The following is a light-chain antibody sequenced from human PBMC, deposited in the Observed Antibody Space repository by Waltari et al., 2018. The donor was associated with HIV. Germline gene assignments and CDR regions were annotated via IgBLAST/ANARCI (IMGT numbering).Light chain of an antibody. V-gene: IGLV2-23*02. CDR3: CSCPRSGIRYV. Sequence: QSALTQPASVSGSPGQSITIPCTETSSNVGSDYLVSWYQQPPGEAPKLSIYEVTQRPSGVSNRCSGSKSGNAASLTISGLQAEDEADYYCCSCPRSGIRYVFGTGTKVTVL. CDR2: EVT. J-gene: IGLJ1*01. CDR1: SSNVGSDYL.